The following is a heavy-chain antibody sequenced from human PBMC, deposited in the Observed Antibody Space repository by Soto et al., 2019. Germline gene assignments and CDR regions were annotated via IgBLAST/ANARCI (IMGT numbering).Heavy chain of an antibody. CDR3: ARGASNYFHNNGYWLYWYFDL. CDR2: VYYNGST. D-gene: IGHD3-22*01. Sequence: QVQLQESGPGLVKPSETLSLTCSISGASLTDYYWNWIRQSPGKGLEWIGYVYYNGSTNYNPSLKRRVTISKDTSNNQFSLKLSPVTAADTAVYYCARGASNYFHNNGYWLYWYFDLWGRGTLVTVSS. J-gene: IGHJ2*01. V-gene: IGHV4-59*12. CDR1: GASLTDYY.